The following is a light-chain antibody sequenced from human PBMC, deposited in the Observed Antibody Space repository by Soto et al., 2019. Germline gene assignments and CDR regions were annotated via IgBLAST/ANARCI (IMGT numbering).Light chain of an antibody. CDR1: HTVSRY. J-gene: IGKJ1*01. CDR3: QQTYSNLWT. Sequence: IQLTQTPSSLSASVGETVTITCRASHTVSRYLNWYQQKSGTAPKLLIYAASTLHTGVPSRFSGRGSGTDFTLTINNLQREDFADYFCQQTYSNLWTFGQGTKVDI. V-gene: IGKV1-39*01. CDR2: AAS.